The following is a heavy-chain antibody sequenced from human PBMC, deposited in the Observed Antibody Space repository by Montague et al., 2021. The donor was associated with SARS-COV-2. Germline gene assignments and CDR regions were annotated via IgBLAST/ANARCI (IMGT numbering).Heavy chain of an antibody. J-gene: IGHJ4*02. CDR1: GGSITDRTYY. CDR3: ARRLDYWDSSGQRRHFDY. Sequence: SETLSLTCSVSGGSITDRTYYWGCIRQSPGKGLEWIGAINYSGTTYYNPSLKSRVTISLGTAKNQFSLKVTSVTAADTAIYYCARRLDYWDSSGQRRHFDYWGQGTLVTGSS. CDR2: INYSGTT. V-gene: IGHV4-39*01. D-gene: IGHD3-22*01.